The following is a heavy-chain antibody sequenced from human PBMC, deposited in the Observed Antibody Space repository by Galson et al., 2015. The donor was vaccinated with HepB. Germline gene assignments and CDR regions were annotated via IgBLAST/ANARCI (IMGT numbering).Heavy chain of an antibody. CDR3: ARGRGGYGYDY. D-gene: IGHD5-18*01. Sequence: SLRLSCAASGFTFSSYWMTWVRQAPGKGLEWLGNIKDDGSEKYYVDAVKGRFTISRDNAENSLYLQMNSLRGEDTAVYYCARGRGGYGYDYWGQGILVTVSS. CDR2: IKDDGSEK. V-gene: IGHV3-7*03. CDR1: GFTFSSYW. J-gene: IGHJ4*02.